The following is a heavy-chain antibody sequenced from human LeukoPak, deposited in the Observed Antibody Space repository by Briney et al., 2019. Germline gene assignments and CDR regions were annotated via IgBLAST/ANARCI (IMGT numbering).Heavy chain of an antibody. CDR2: IIPIFGTA. D-gene: IGHD4-23*01. J-gene: IGHJ5*02. CDR3: AREGADYGGNSGWFDP. Sequence: SVKVSCKASGGTFSSYAISWVRQAPGQGLEWMGGIIPIFGTANYAQKFQGRVTITTDESTSTPYMELSSLRSEDTAVYYCAREGADYGGNSGWFDPWGQGTLVTVSS. CDR1: GGTFSSYA. V-gene: IGHV1-69*05.